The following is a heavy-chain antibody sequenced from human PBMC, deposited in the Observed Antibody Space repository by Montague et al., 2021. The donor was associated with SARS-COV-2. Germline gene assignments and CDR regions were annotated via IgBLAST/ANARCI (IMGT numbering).Heavy chain of an antibody. CDR1: GDSSSTGTHP. J-gene: IGHJ4*02. CDR2: IYHTGST. D-gene: IGHD1-1*01. CDR3: ARGITTAGK. V-gene: IGHV4-30-4*08. Sequence: TLSLTCTGYGDSSSTGTHPWIWIPQVSGTVIEWIGNIYHTGSTQYNPSLKGRITISVDTSKNQFSLKLTSVTAADTAVYFCARGITTAGKWGQGTLVTVSS.